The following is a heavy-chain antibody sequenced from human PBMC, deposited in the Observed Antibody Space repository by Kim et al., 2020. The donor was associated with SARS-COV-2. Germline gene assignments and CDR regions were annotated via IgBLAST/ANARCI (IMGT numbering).Heavy chain of an antibody. V-gene: IGHV3-66*01. J-gene: IGHJ6*02. CDR1: GFTVSSNY. Sequence: GGSLRLSCAASGFTVSSNYMSWVRQAPGKGLEWVSVIYSGGSTYYADSVKGRFTISRDNSKNTLYLQMNSLRAEDTAVYYCARDKRRPNDFIYCSGGSCYSAGFNYYGMDVWGQGTTVTVSS. CDR2: IYSGGST. D-gene: IGHD2-15*01. CDR3: ARDKRRPNDFIYCSGGSCYSAGFNYYGMDV.